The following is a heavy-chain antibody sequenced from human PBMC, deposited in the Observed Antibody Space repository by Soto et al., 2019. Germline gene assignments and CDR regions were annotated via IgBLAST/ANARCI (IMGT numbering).Heavy chain of an antibody. J-gene: IGHJ4*02. CDR3: VKGSANYRPYYIAI. Sequence: SVKVSCEDSGGTFGSYAISWVRQALGQGLEWMGGIIPIFGTANYAQKFQGRVTITADESTSTAYMELSSLRSEDTAIYYCVKGSANYRPYYIAIRGQGTLVTVSA. CDR1: GGTFGSYA. V-gene: IGHV1-69*13. D-gene: IGHD3-22*01. CDR2: IIPIFGTA.